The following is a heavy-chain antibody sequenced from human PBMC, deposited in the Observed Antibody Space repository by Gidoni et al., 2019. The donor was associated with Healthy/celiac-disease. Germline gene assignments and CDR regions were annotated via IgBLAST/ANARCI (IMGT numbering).Heavy chain of an antibody. J-gene: IGHJ6*02. V-gene: IGHV3-30*18. Sequence: QVQLVESGGGVVQPGRSLRLSCAASGFTFSSYGMHWVRQAPGKGLEWVAVISYDGSNKYYADSVKGRFTISRDNSKNTLYLQMNSLRAEDTAVYYCAKGDSKLWFGESIYGMDVWGQGTTVTVSS. CDR2: ISYDGSNK. D-gene: IGHD3-10*01. CDR3: AKGDSKLWFGESIYGMDV. CDR1: GFTFSSYG.